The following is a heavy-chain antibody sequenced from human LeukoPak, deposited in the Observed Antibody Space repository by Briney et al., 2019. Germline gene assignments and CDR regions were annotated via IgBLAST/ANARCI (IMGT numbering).Heavy chain of an antibody. CDR3: ARVSMVRGVIPNY. Sequence: ASVKVSCKASGYTFTSYAMHWVRQAPGQRLEWMGWINAGNGNTKYSQKFQGRVTITRDTSASTAYMELSSLRSEDTAVYYCARVSMVRGVIPNYWGQGTLVTVSS. J-gene: IGHJ4*02. CDR2: INAGNGNT. D-gene: IGHD3-10*01. CDR1: GYTFTSYA. V-gene: IGHV1-3*01.